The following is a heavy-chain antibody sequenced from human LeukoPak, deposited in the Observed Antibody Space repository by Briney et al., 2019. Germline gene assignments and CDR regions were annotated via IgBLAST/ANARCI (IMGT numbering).Heavy chain of an antibody. V-gene: IGHV3-7*01. D-gene: IGHD3-22*01. CDR2: IKQDGSEK. Sequence: GGSLRLSCAASGFTFSSNWMSWVRQAPGKGLEWVANIKQDGSEKYYVDSVKGRFTISRDNAKNSLYLQMNSLRAEDTAVYYCARGAYYYEDWGQGTLVTVSS. CDR3: ARGAYYYED. J-gene: IGHJ4*02. CDR1: GFTFSSNW.